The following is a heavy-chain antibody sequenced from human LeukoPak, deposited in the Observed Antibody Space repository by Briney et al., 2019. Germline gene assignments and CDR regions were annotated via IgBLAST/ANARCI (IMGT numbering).Heavy chain of an antibody. CDR1: GFTFDDYA. V-gene: IGHV3-9*01. Sequence: GGSLRLSCAASGFTFDDYAMHWVRQAPGEGLEWVSGISWNSGSIGYADSVKGRFTISRDNAKNSLYLQMNSLRAEDTALYYCAKSLMVRGVIINWGQGTLVTVSS. D-gene: IGHD3-10*01. CDR3: AKSLMVRGVIIN. J-gene: IGHJ4*02. CDR2: ISWNSGSI.